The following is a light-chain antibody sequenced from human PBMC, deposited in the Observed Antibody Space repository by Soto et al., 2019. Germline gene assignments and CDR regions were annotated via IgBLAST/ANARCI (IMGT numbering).Light chain of an antibody. J-gene: IGKJ2*02. CDR1: QSIDGW. CDR2: KSS. Sequence: DIPLTQSPSTLSASIGDRVTITCRASQSIDGWLAWYQQKPGEAPKLLIYKSSTSQPGVPSRFSGSGAGTDFTLTISTLQPGDFATYYCQHYTISVCTFGQGTKLEIK. CDR3: QHYTISVCT. V-gene: IGKV1-5*03.